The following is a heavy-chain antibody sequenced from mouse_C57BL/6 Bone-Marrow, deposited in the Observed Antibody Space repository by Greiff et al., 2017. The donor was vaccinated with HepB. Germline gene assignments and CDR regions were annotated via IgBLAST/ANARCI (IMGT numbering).Heavy chain of an antibody. CDR2: IYPGDGDT. Sequence: QVQLQQSGAELVKPGASVKISCKASGYAFSSYWMNWVKQRPGKGLEWIGQIYPGDGDTNYNGKFKGKATLTADKSSSKAYMQLSSLTSEDSAVYFCARGGPSYWYFDVWGTGPTVTVSS. J-gene: IGHJ1*03. V-gene: IGHV1-80*01. CDR3: ARGGPSYWYFDV. CDR1: GYAFSSYW. D-gene: IGHD2-10*02.